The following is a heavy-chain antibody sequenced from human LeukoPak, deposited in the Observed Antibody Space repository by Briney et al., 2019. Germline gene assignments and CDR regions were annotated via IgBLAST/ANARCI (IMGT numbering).Heavy chain of an antibody. D-gene: IGHD2-15*01. Sequence: GGSLRLSCELSGIPFIDAWMSWVRQAPGKGLEWVGRIKGTTADGTTAYAAPVKGRFLISRDDSQRMVYLQMDSLETEDTAVYFCTWVDCSGGSCYFASWGQGTQVTVSS. V-gene: IGHV3-15*01. CDR1: GIPFIDAW. CDR3: TWVDCSGGSCYFAS. CDR2: IKGTTADGTT. J-gene: IGHJ4*02.